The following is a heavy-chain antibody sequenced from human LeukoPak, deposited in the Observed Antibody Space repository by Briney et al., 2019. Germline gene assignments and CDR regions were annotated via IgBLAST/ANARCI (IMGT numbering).Heavy chain of an antibody. CDR3: ASMGYYYDSSGYYRY. D-gene: IGHD3-22*01. J-gene: IGHJ4*02. CDR2: ISSSGSTI. Sequence: ARGSLSLSCAASGFTFSNYAMRWVRQAPGKGLEWVSYISSSGSTIYYADSVKGRFTISRDNAKNSLYLQMNSLRAEDTAVYYCASMGYYYDSSGYYRYWGQGTLVTVSS. V-gene: IGHV3-11*01. CDR1: GFTFSNYA.